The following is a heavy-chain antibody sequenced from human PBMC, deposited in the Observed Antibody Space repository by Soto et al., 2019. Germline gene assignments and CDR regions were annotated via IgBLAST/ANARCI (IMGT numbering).Heavy chain of an antibody. V-gene: IGHV1-18*04. CDR1: GYHLTIYG. CDR3: GRDQGNSVDYYYDSMDV. J-gene: IGHJ6*02. CDR2: ISAYNGNS. Sequence: ASEKVACKASGYHLTIYGISSVRQATGQGLEWMGWISAYNGNSNYAQKLQVRVTMTTDTSTSTAYMELRTLRSDDTAVYYCGRDQGNSVDYYYDSMDVCGQGTTVTVS. D-gene: IGHD1-7*01.